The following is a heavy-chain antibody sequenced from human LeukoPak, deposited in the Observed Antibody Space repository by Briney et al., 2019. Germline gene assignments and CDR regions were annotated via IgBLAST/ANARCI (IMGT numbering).Heavy chain of an antibody. D-gene: IGHD1-14*01. V-gene: IGHV3-74*01. CDR3: ASGPTGFA. J-gene: IGHJ5*02. CDR1: GFTFSRYW. Sequence: SLRLSCVASGFTFSRYWMHWVRQAPGKGLVWVSRINSDGSTTIYADSVKGRFTISRDNAKNTLYLQMNSLRAEDTAVYFCASGPTGFAWGQGTLVTVSS. CDR2: INSDGSTT.